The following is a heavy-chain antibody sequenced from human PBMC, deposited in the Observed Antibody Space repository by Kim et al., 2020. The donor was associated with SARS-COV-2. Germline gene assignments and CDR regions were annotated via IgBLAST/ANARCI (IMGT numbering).Heavy chain of an antibody. V-gene: IGHV3-11*01. CDR1: GFTFSDYY. CDR2: ISSSGSTI. Sequence: GGSLRLSCAASGFTFSDYYMSWIRQAPGKGLEWVSYISSSGSTIYYADSVKGRFTISRDNAKNSLYLQMNSLRAEDTAVYYCARRTSPRGYYYYYMDVWGKGTTVTVSS. J-gene: IGHJ6*03. D-gene: IGHD1-7*01. CDR3: ARRTSPRGYYYYYMDV.